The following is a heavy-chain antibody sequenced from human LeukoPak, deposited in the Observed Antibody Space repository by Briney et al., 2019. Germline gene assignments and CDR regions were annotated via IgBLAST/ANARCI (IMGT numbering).Heavy chain of an antibody. CDR3: ARGAIDDILTGYYMGAFDI. Sequence: SETLSLTCAVYGGSFSGYYWSWIRQPPGKGLEWIGEINHSGSTNYNPSLKSRVTISVDTSKNQFSLKLSSVTAADTAVYYCARGAIDDILTGYYMGAFDIWGQGTMVTVSS. V-gene: IGHV4-34*01. CDR1: GGSFSGYY. CDR2: INHSGST. J-gene: IGHJ3*02. D-gene: IGHD3-9*01.